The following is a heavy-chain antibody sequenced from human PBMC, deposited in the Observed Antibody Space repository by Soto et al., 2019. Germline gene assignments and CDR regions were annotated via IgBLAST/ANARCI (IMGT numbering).Heavy chain of an antibody. CDR1: GFTFSSYA. V-gene: IGHV3-23*01. CDR2: ISGSGGST. D-gene: IGHD3-3*01. J-gene: IGHJ6*02. Sequence: GGSLRLSCAASGFTFSSYAMSWVRQAPGKGLEWVSAISGSGGSTYYADSVKGRFTISRDNSKNTLYLQMNSLRAEDTAVYYCAKGTDYDFWSGYYYYYGMDVWGQGTTVTVSS. CDR3: AKGTDYDFWSGYYYYYGMDV.